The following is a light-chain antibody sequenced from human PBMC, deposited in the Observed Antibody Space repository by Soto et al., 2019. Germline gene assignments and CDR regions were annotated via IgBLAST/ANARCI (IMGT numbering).Light chain of an antibody. V-gene: IGKV3D-20*02. Sequence: EIVLTQSPATLSLSPGERATLSCRASRSFASSYLAWYQHQPGQAPRLLIYAASSRATGIPDRFIGSGSGTDFTLTISRLEPDDSAVYYCQQYNNWPLTFGGGTKVEIK. J-gene: IGKJ4*01. CDR3: QQYNNWPLT. CDR2: AAS. CDR1: RSFASSY.